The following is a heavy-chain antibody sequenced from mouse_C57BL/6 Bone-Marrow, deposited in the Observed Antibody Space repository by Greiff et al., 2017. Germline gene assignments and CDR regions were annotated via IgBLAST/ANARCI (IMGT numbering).Heavy chain of an antibody. D-gene: IGHD2-4*01. V-gene: IGHV1-39*01. CDR3: ARFYYDYGAY. Sequence: EVKLQESGPELVKPGASVKLSCKASGYSFTDYNMNWVKQSTGKSLEWIGVSNPNYGTTSYDQKFKGKATLTVDQSSSTAYMHLHSLTSEDSAVYYCARFYYDYGAYWGQGTLVTVSA. J-gene: IGHJ3*01. CDR1: GYSFTDYN. CDR2: SNPNYGTT.